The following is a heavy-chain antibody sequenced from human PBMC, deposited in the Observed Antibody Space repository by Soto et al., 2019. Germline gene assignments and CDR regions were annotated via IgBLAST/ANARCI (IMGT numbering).Heavy chain of an antibody. J-gene: IGHJ4*02. D-gene: IGHD2-2*01. CDR2: INTNTGNP. V-gene: IGHV7-4-1*01. Sequence: ASVKVSCKASGYTFTSYDINWVRQATGQGLEWMGWINTNTGNPTYAQGFTGRFVFSLDTSVSTAYLQICSLKAEDTAVYYCARDRRNVLVPAAMGYWGQGTLVTVSS. CDR3: ARDRRNVLVPAAMGY. CDR1: GYTFTSYD.